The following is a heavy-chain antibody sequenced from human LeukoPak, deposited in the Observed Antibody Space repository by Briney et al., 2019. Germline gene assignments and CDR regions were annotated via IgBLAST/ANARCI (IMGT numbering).Heavy chain of an antibody. CDR3: ARHIGYSAWNPDY. CDR2: IYPYDSET. CDR1: GYSFTGFW. Sequence: GESLKISCKASGYSFTGFWIGWVRQMPGKGLEWMGIIYPYDSETRCSPSFQGQVTISADKSISTACLQWSSLKASGTAMYYCARHIGYSAWNPDYWGQGTLVTVSS. J-gene: IGHJ4*02. D-gene: IGHD5-18*01. V-gene: IGHV5-51*01.